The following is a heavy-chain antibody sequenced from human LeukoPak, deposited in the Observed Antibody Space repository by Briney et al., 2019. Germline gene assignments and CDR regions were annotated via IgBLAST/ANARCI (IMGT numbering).Heavy chain of an antibody. V-gene: IGHV4-59*08. CDR3: ARHVTISGPYDASDI. CDR2: IYYSGGT. Sequence: SETLSLTWTVSGXSISSYYWSWIRQPPGKGLEWIGYIYYSGGTDYNPSLKSRVTISVDTSKNQFSLKLRSVTAADTAVYYCARHVTISGPYDASDIWGQGTMVTVSP. CDR1: GXSISSYY. J-gene: IGHJ3*02. D-gene: IGHD5-24*01.